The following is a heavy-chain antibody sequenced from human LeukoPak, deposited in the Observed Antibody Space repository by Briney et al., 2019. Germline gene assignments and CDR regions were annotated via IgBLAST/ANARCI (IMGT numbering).Heavy chain of an antibody. CDR2: ISWDGGST. Sequence: GGSLRLSCAASGFTFDDYGMSWVRQAPGKGLEWVSLISWDGGSTYYADSVKGRFTISRDNSKNSLYLQMNSLRTEDTALYYCAKDKPRRGLRAAAGYMDAWGKGTTVTVSS. D-gene: IGHD4-17*01. V-gene: IGHV3-43*02. CDR1: GFTFDDYG. J-gene: IGHJ6*03. CDR3: AKDKPRRGLRAAAGYMDA.